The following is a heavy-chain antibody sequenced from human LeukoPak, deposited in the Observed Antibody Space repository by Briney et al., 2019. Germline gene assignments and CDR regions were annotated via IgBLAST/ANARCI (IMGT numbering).Heavy chain of an antibody. CDR1: GGSLSSGGYY. CDR2: IYYSGST. J-gene: IGHJ4*02. CDR3: ARVMVVVAANYYFDY. D-gene: IGHD2-15*01. Sequence: SQTLSLTCTVSGGSLSSGGYYWSWIRQHPGKGLEWIGYIYYSGSTYYNPSLKSRVTTSVDTSKNQFSLKLSSVTAADTAVYYCARVMVVVAANYYFDYWGQGTLVTVSS. V-gene: IGHV4-31*03.